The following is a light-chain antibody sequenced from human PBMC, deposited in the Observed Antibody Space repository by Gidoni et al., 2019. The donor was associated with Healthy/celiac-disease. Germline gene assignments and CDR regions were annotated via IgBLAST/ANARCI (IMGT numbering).Light chain of an antibody. CDR3: QQYYSTPIT. V-gene: IGKV4-1*01. Sequence: DIVMTQSPDSLAVSLCERTTINCKSSQRVLYSSNNMNYLAWYQHKPGQPPKLLIYWASTRESGVTDRVSGSGSGTDFTLTISSLQAEDVAVYYCQQYYSTPITFGQGTRLEIK. J-gene: IGKJ5*01. CDR1: QRVLYSSNNMNY. CDR2: WAS.